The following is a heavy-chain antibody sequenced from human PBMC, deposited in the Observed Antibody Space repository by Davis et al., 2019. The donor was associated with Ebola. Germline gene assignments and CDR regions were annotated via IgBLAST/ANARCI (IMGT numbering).Heavy chain of an antibody. CDR3: ARYGYYDTSGGFDY. V-gene: IGHV4-61*01. Sequence: PSETLSLTCTVSGGSVSSGSYYWSWIRQHPGKGLEWIGYIYYSGSTYYNPSLKSRVTISVDTSKNQFSLKLSSVTAADTAVYYCARYGYYDTSGGFDYWGQGTLVTVSS. CDR1: GGSVSSGSYY. J-gene: IGHJ4*02. D-gene: IGHD3-22*01. CDR2: IYYSGST.